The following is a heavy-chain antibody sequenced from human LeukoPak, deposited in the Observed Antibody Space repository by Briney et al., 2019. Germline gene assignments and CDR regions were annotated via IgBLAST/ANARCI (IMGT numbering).Heavy chain of an antibody. CDR2: INSDGSAT. V-gene: IGHV3-74*01. Sequence: GGSLRLSCAASGFTFSSYWMHWVRQAPGKGLVWVSRINSDGSATNYADSVKGRFTISRDNAKNSLYLQMNSLRAEDTAVYYCASGYCSGGSCYSGKYDYWGQGTLVTVSS. D-gene: IGHD2-15*01. CDR1: GFTFSSYW. CDR3: ASGYCSGGSCYSGKYDY. J-gene: IGHJ4*02.